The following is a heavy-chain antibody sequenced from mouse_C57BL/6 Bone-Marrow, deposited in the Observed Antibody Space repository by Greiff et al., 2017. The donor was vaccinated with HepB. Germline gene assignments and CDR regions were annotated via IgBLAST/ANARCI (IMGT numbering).Heavy chain of an antibody. Sequence: QVQLQQSGAELARPGASVKLSCKASGYTFTSYGISWVKQRTGQGLEWIGEIYPRSGNTYYNEKFKGKATLTADKSSSTAYMELLSLTSEDSAVYFCARDNYYAMDYWGQGTSVTVSS. CDR1: GYTFTSYG. V-gene: IGHV1-81*01. CDR2: IYPRSGNT. D-gene: IGHD1-3*01. CDR3: ARDNYYAMDY. J-gene: IGHJ4*01.